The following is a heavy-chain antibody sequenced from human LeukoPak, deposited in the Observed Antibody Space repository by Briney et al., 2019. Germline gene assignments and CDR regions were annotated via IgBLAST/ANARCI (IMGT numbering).Heavy chain of an antibody. J-gene: IGHJ4*02. D-gene: IGHD6-19*01. Sequence: PGGSLRLSCAASGFTFSSYAMHRVRQAPGKGLVWVSNINSDGSRTNYADSVRGRFTISRDNSKNTLYLQMNSLRAEDTAVYYCAKRDASGLYYFDYWGQGTLVTVSS. CDR1: GFTFSSYA. CDR3: AKRDASGLYYFDY. V-gene: IGHV3-74*01. CDR2: INSDGSRT.